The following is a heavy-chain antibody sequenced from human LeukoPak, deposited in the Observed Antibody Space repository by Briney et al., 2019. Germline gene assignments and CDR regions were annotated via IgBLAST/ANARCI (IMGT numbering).Heavy chain of an antibody. CDR1: GFTFSSYT. D-gene: IGHD1-26*01. Sequence: GGSLRLSCTASGFTFSSYTMNWVRQAPGRGLEWVSYISTSRDTMYYADSVKGRFTISRDNGEQSLYLHMNSLRDEDTALYYCVRGRPGDYSGSYYIFDYWGQGTLVTVSS. CDR3: VRGRPGDYSGSYYIFDY. V-gene: IGHV3-48*02. CDR2: ISTSRDTM. J-gene: IGHJ4*02.